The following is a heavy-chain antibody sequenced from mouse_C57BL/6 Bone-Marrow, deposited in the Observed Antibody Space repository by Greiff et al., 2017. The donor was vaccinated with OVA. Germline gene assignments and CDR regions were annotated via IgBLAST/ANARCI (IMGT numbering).Heavy chain of an antibody. CDR2: FYPGDGDT. J-gene: IGHJ2*01. CDR1: GYAFSSSW. CDR3: AGHEDCSCASYFDY. Sequence: QVQLQQSGPELVKPGASVKISCKASGYAFSSSWMNWVKQRPGKGLEWIGRFYPGDGDTDYNGKFKGKATLTADKSSRTAYMQLSSLTSEDSAVYFCAGHEDCSCASYFDYWGQGTTLTVSS. V-gene: IGHV1-82*01. D-gene: IGHD6-1*01.